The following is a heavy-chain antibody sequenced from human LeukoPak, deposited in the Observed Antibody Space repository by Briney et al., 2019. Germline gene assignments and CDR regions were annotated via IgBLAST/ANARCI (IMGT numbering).Heavy chain of an antibody. D-gene: IGHD3-10*01. CDR3: ARGPVRRKLLFDLGAQPFDY. V-gene: IGHV4-59*08. CDR1: GGSISSYY. Sequence: SETLSLTCTVSGGSISSYYWSWIRQPPGKGLEWIGYIYYSGSTNYNPSLKSRVTISVDTSKNQFSLKLSSVTAADTAVYYCARGPVRRKLLFDLGAQPFDYWGQGTLVTVSS. J-gene: IGHJ4*02. CDR2: IYYSGST.